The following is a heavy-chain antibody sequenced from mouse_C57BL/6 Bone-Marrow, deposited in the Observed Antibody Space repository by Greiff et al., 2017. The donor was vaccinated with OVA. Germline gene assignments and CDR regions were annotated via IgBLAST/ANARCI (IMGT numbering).Heavy chain of an antibody. CDR1: GYTFTSYG. V-gene: IGHV1-81*01. CDR2: IYPRSGNT. D-gene: IGHD2-4*01. Sequence: QVQLQQSGAELARPGASVKLSCKASGYTFTSYGISWVKQRTGQGLEWIGEIYPRSGNTSYNEKFKGKATLPADKSSSTAYMELRSLTSEDSAVYFCARYDYTWFAYWGQGTLVTVSA. CDR3: ARYDYTWFAY. J-gene: IGHJ3*01.